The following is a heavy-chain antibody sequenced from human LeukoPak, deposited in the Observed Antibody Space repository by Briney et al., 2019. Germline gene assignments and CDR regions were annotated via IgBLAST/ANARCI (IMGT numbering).Heavy chain of an antibody. Sequence: ASVKVSCEAPDYTFTSYGISWVRQAPGQGLEWMGWITTYNGNTKYAQTLQGRITMTTDTSTSTSYMELRSLRSDDTAVYYCARGPYYYGSGSLPHYFDYWGQGTLVTVSS. V-gene: IGHV1-18*01. CDR3: ARGPYYYGSGSLPHYFDY. CDR1: DYTFTSYG. CDR2: ITTYNGNT. J-gene: IGHJ4*02. D-gene: IGHD3-10*01.